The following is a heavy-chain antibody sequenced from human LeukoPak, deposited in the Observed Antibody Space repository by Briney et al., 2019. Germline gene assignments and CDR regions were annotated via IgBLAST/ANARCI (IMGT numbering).Heavy chain of an antibody. D-gene: IGHD2-21*02. J-gene: IGHJ4*02. Sequence: GGSLRLSCAASGFTFSDYYMFWIRQAPGKGLEWVSYISSGSTIYYSDSVKGRFTISRDNAKNSLYLQMNSLRAEDTAVYYCARVTHSGGDWRHDYWGQGTLVTVSS. V-gene: IGHV3-11*04. CDR2: ISSGSTI. CDR1: GFTFSDYY. CDR3: ARVTHSGGDWRHDY.